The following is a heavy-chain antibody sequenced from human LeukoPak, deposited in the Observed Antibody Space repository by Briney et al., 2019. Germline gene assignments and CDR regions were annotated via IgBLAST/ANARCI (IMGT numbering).Heavy chain of an antibody. V-gene: IGHV1-69*06. CDR1: GGTFSSYA. CDR3: AKDVAYGSDY. D-gene: IGHD3-10*01. Sequence: GASVKVSCKASGGTFSSYAISWVRQAPGQGLEWMGGIIPIFGTANYAQKFQGRVTITADKSTSTAYMELSSLRSEDTAVYHCAKDVAYGSDYWGQGTLVTVSS. CDR2: IIPIFGTA. J-gene: IGHJ4*02.